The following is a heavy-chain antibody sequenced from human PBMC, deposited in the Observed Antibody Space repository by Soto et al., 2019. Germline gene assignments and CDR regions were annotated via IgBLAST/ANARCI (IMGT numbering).Heavy chain of an antibody. D-gene: IGHD2-2*01. CDR2: VYYSGSS. CDR3: AKLSCTSSTCYFPGWFDP. Sequence: TLSLTCTVSGDSISGGASFWSWIRQPPGKGLEWIANVYYSGSSYYNPSLKSRLTISVDTTKNQFSLQLKSMTAADPAVYYCAKLSCTSSTCYFPGWFDPWGQGTLVTVSS. V-gene: IGHV4-31*03. J-gene: IGHJ5*02. CDR1: GDSISGGASF.